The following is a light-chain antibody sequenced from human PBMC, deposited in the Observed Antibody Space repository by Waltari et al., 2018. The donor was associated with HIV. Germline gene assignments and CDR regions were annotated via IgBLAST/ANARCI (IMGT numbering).Light chain of an antibody. J-gene: IGLJ2*01. CDR3: QAWDSSNVV. CDR1: QLGDKY. Sequence: SYELTQPPSVSVSTGQTASITCSGDQLGDKYACWYQQKPGQSPVLVIYQDSKRPSGIPERFSGSNSGNTATLTISGTQAMDEADYYCQAWDSSNVVFGGGTKLTVL. CDR2: QDS. V-gene: IGLV3-1*01.